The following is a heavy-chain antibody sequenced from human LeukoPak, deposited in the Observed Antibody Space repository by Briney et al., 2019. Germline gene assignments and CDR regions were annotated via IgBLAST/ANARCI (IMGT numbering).Heavy chain of an antibody. CDR2: LNWNGDIT. D-gene: IGHD3-10*01. CDR1: GFTFNDYG. J-gene: IGHJ6*02. Sequence: GGSLRLSCAASGFTFNDYGMTWVRHAPGKGLEWVSGLNWNGDITRYADSVKGRFTISRDNAKNSVYLQMDSLSAEDTAFYYCARGYGAGNYRRPFYGMDVWGQGTTVTVSS. CDR3: ARGYGAGNYRRPFYGMDV. V-gene: IGHV3-20*04.